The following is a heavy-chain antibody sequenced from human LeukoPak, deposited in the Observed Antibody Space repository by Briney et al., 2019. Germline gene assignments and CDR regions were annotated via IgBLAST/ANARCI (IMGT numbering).Heavy chain of an antibody. V-gene: IGHV4-39*07. J-gene: IGHJ4*02. Sequence: SETLSLTCNVSGDSVTSDNFYWAWIRQPPGKGPEWIGTVYRSGSTYHNPSLKSRLTISIDTSKNPFSLKLTSVTAADTALYFCARAPHTSPTDYYFDFWDPGTLVTVSS. CDR3: ARAPHTSPTDYYFDF. CDR2: VYRSGST. CDR1: GDSVTSDNFY. D-gene: IGHD1-14*01.